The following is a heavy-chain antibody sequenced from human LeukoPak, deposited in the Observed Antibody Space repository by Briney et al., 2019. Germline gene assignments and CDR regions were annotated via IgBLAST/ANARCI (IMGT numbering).Heavy chain of an antibody. J-gene: IGHJ3*02. D-gene: IGHD3-10*01. CDR2: INSDGTST. V-gene: IGHV3-74*01. CDR1: RFTFSFYW. Sequence: GGSLRLSCAASRFTFSFYWMDWVRQAPGRGLVWVSRINSDGTSTTYADFVKGRLTISRDNAKNTLYLQMSSLRAEDTAVYYCARPRGSNDAFDIWGQGTMVTVSS. CDR3: ARPRGSNDAFDI.